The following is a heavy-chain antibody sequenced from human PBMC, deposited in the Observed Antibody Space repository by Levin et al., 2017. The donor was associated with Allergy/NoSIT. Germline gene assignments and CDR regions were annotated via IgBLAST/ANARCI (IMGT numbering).Heavy chain of an antibody. V-gene: IGHV3-11*01. CDR1: GFSFSDHY. Sequence: AGGSLRLSCVASGFSFSDHYMTWIRQAPGKGLEWVSYIHPTNGDIYYGDSVKGRFTTSRDNAKNSGLLQMNSLRVEDTAVCYCARGYYDLDVWGQGTTVTVSS. J-gene: IGHJ6*02. CDR2: IHPTNGDI. CDR3: ARGYYDLDV. D-gene: IGHD2-15*01.